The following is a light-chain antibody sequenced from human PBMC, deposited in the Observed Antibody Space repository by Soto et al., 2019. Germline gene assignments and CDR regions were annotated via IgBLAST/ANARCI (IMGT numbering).Light chain of an antibody. Sequence: AIQLTQSPSSLSASVGDRVTITCRASQGISSALAWYQQKPGKAPKLLIYDASSLESGVPSRFSGSGSGTDFTLTIRSLQPEDFATYYCQQFNNPLTFGGGTKVEIK. J-gene: IGKJ4*01. CDR2: DAS. CDR1: QGISSA. V-gene: IGKV1D-13*01. CDR3: QQFNNPLT.